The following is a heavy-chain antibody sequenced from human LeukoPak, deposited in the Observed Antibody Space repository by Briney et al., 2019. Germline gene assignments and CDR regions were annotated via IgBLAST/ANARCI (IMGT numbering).Heavy chain of an antibody. J-gene: IGHJ5*02. Sequence: GGSLRPSCAVSGFSFTNFWMSWVRQAPGRGLEWVANIHPEGNEKYHVESVKGRFTISRDNTKNLLFLQMNGLRVEDTAVYYCARDLAIVVELGLWFDPWGQGTLSPSPQ. CDR3: ARDLAIVVELGLWFDP. CDR2: IHPEGNEK. CDR1: GFSFTNFW. V-gene: IGHV3-7*01. D-gene: IGHD2-21*01.